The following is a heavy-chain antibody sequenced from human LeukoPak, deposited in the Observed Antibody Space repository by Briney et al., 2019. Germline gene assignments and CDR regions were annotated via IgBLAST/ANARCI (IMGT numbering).Heavy chain of an antibody. Sequence: ASVKVSCKASGYTFTGYYMHWVRKAPGQGLEWMGWINPNSGGTNYAQKFQGRVTMTRDTSISTAYMELSRLRSDDTAVYYCARVPYYDLYYFDYWGQGTLVTVSS. D-gene: IGHD3-22*01. CDR2: INPNSGGT. CDR3: ARVPYYDLYYFDY. CDR1: GYTFTGYY. V-gene: IGHV1-2*02. J-gene: IGHJ4*02.